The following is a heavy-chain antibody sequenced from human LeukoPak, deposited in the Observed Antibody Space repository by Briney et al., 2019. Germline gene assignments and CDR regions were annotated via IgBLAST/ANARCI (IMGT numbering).Heavy chain of an antibody. CDR1: GFTLSDYY. Sequence: PGGSLRLSCAASGFTLSDYYMSWIRQAPGKGLEWVSYSSSSGSTIYYADSVKGRFAISRDNATNSLYLQMNSLRAEDTAVYYCARRRDFIDYWGQGTLVTVSS. V-gene: IGHV3-11*01. J-gene: IGHJ4*02. D-gene: IGHD3/OR15-3a*01. CDR2: SSSSGSTI. CDR3: ARRRDFIDY.